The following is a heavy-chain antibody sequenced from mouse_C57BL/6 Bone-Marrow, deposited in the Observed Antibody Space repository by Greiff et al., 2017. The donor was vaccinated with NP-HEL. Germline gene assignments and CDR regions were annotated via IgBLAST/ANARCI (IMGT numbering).Heavy chain of an antibody. V-gene: IGHV5-4*01. CDR1: GFTFSSYA. J-gene: IGHJ2*01. Sequence: DVMLVESGGGLVKPGGSPKLSCAASGFTFSSYAMSWVRQTPEKRLEWVATISDGGSYTYYPDNVKGRFTISRDNAKNNLYLQMSHLKSEDTAMYYCARESYYYGTYFDYWGQGTTLTVSS. CDR2: ISDGGSYT. D-gene: IGHD1-1*01. CDR3: ARESYYYGTYFDY.